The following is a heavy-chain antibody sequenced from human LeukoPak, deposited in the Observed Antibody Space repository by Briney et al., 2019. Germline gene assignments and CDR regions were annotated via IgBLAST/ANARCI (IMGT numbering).Heavy chain of an antibody. J-gene: IGHJ3*01. D-gene: IGHD6-13*01. CDR1: GGSISSSSYY. CDR2: IYYSGST. Sequence: SETLSLTCTVSGGSISSSSYYWGWIRQPPGKGLEWIGSIYYSGSTYYNPSLKSRVTISVDTSKNQFSLKLSSVTAADTAVYYCAKLRSSSNWDAFDVWGQGTMVTVSS. V-gene: IGHV4-39*01. CDR3: AKLRSSSNWDAFDV.